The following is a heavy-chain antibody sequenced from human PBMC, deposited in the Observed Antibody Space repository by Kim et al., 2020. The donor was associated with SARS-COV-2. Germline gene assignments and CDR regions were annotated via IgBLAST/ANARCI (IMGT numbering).Heavy chain of an antibody. Sequence: RTTYADSVKGRFTVSRDNAKNTLYLQMNNVRAEDTAMYYCASRIYTSFDSWGQGTLVTVSS. CDR2: RT. V-gene: IGHV3-74*01. CDR3: ASRIYTSFDS. J-gene: IGHJ4*02.